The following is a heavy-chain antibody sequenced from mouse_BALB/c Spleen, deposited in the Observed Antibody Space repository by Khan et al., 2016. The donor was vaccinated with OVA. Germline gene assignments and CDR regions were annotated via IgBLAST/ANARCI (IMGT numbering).Heavy chain of an antibody. CDR2: INPHIGET. CDR3: ARSYGSAFDY. V-gene: IGHV1-20*02. J-gene: IGHJ2*01. D-gene: IGHD1-1*01. CDR1: GYSFTGYF. Sequence: VQLKQSGPELVKPGASVKISCKASGYSFTGYFIHWVMQSHGKSLEWIGRINPHIGETFYNQKFRGKATLTVDESSSTAHMELRSLASEDSAVYFCARSYGSAFDYWGQGTTLTVSS.